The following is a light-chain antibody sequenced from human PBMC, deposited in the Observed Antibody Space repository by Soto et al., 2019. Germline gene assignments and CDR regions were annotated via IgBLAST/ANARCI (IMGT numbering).Light chain of an antibody. CDR2: DAS. J-gene: IGKJ5*01. CDR3: QQYATSPVS. Sequence: EIVLTQSPGTLSLSPGEGATLACRASQRFNRNYLGWYQQKPGQAPRLLIYDASNRATGIPDRFSGSGSGTDFTLIISRLEPDDFAVYYCQQYATSPVSFGQGTRLDVK. CDR1: QRFNRNY. V-gene: IGKV3-20*01.